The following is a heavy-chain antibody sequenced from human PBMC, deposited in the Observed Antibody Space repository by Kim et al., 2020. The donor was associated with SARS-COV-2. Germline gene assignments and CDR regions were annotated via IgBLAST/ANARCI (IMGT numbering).Heavy chain of an antibody. D-gene: IGHD2-15*01. Sequence: PIFGTANYAQKFQGRVTITADESTSTAYMELSSLRSEDTAVYYCACYENYWGQGTLVTVSS. J-gene: IGHJ4*02. CDR2: PIFGTA. V-gene: IGHV1-69*01. CDR3: ACYENY.